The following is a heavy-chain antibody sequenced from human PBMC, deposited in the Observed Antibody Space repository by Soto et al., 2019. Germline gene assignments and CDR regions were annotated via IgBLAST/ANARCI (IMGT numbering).Heavy chain of an antibody. D-gene: IGHD6-25*01. CDR1: GYTFTSYD. CDR2: MNPNSGNT. Sequence: ASVKVSCKASGYTFTSYDINWVRQATGQGLEWMGWMNPNSGNTGYAQKFQGRVTMTRNTSISTAYMELSSLRSEDTAVYYCARGIGSSISYYYYGMAVWGQGTTVTAP. CDR3: ARGIGSSISYYYYGMAV. J-gene: IGHJ6*02. V-gene: IGHV1-8*01.